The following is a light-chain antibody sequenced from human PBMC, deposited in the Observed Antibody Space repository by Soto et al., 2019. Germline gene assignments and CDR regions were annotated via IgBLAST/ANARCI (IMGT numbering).Light chain of an antibody. V-gene: IGKV4-1*01. CDR2: WAS. CDR1: QSVLYSAKNKNF. J-gene: IGKJ5*01. CDR3: QQHYINPIT. Sequence: DIVMTQSPDSLAVSLGERATIHCKSSQSVLYSAKNKNFLTWYQQKPGQPPKLLIYWASTRESGVPDRFTGSGSRTDFTLTINSLQAEDVAVYYCQQHYINPITFGQGTRLEIK.